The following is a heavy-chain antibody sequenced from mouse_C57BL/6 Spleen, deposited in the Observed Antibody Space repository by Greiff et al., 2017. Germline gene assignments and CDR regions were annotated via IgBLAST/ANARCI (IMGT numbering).Heavy chain of an antibody. CDR1: GYSFTSYY. CDR3: ARDYGSSYGQD. CDR2: IYPGSGNT. J-gene: IGHJ2*01. V-gene: IGHV1-66*01. Sequence: QVQLKESGPELVKPGASVKISCKASGYSFTSYYIHWVKQRPGQGLEWIGWIYPGSGNTKYNEKFKGKATLTADTSSSTAYMQLSSLTSEDSAVYYCARDYGSSYGQDWGQGTTLTVSS. D-gene: IGHD1-1*01.